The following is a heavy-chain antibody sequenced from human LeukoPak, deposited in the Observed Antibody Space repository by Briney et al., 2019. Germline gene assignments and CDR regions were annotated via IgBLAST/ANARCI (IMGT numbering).Heavy chain of an antibody. CDR3: ARGPTISETGYFDY. J-gene: IGHJ4*03. CDR2: INHRGDT. Sequence: SETLSLTCAVYGGFFRTYYWSGIRQSPGKGLEWIAEINHRGDTNYNPSVKSRVTISVDTSKSQFSLKVSSLTAADTAVYYCARGPTISETGYFDYWGQGTLVTVSS. CDR1: GGFFRTYY. D-gene: IGHD1-1*01. V-gene: IGHV4-34*01.